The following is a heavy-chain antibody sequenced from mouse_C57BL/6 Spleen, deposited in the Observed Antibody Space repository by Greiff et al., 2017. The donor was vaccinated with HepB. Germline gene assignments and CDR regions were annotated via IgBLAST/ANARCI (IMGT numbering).Heavy chain of an antibody. D-gene: IGHD1-1*01. Sequence: QVQLQQPGAELVMPGASVKLSCKASGYTFPSYWMHWVKQRPGQGLEWIGEIDPSDSYTNYNQKFKGKSTLTVDKSSSTAYMQLSSLTSEDSAVYYCARTTVVARGYFDYWGHVTTLTVSS. CDR3: ARTTVVARGYFDY. CDR2: IDPSDSYT. J-gene: IGHJ2*01. V-gene: IGHV1-69*01. CDR1: GYTFPSYW.